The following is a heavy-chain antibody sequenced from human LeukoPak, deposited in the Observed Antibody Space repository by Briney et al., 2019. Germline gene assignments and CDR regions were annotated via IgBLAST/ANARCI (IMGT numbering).Heavy chain of an antibody. J-gene: IGHJ4*02. CDR2: ISGGGGST. CDR1: GVTFSSHV. D-gene: IGHD4-17*01. Sequence: GGSLRLSCTASGVTFSSHVMSWVRQAPGKGLEWVSTISGGGGSTHYADSVTGRFSISRDNAKNSLYLQMNSLRDEDTAVYYCAMIYGLSTIDYWGQGTLVTVSS. CDR3: AMIYGLSTIDY. V-gene: IGHV3-23*01.